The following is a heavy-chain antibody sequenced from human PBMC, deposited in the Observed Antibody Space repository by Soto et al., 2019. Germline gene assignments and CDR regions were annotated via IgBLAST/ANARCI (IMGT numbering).Heavy chain of an antibody. CDR1: GFTFSSYG. CDR3: AKDRDTYWFGELFH. D-gene: IGHD3-10*01. CDR2: ISYDGSNK. Sequence: GGSLRLSCAASGFTFSSYGMHWVRQAPGKGLEWVAVISYDGSNKYYADSVKGRFTISRDNSKNTLYLQMNSLRAEDTAVYYCAKDRDTYWFGELFHWGQGTLVTVSS. J-gene: IGHJ4*02. V-gene: IGHV3-30*18.